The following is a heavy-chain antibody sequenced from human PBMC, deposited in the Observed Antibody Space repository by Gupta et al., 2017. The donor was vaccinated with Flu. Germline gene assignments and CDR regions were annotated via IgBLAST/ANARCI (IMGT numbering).Heavy chain of an antibody. CDR3: ARHGSSSGEPERTCYFDY. J-gene: IGHJ4*02. D-gene: IGHD6-13*01. CDR2: LYYSGST. V-gene: IGHV4-59*08. Sequence: GSISSYYWSWIRQPPGKGLEWTGYLYYSGSTKYNPSLKSRVTISVDTSKNQFSLKLSSVTAADTAVYYCARHGSSSGEPERTCYFDYWGQGTLVTVS. CDR1: GSISSYY.